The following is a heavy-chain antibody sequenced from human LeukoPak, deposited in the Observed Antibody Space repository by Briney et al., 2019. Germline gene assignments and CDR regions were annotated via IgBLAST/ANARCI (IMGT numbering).Heavy chain of an antibody. CDR2: IIPIFGTA. J-gene: IGHJ4*02. CDR3: AREASGPMGGGVSN. CDR1: GGTFSSYA. V-gene: IGHV1-69*01. Sequence: ASVKVSCXASGGTFSSYAISWVRQARGQGLEWMGGIIPIFGTANYAQKFQGRVTITADESTSTAYMELSSLRSEDTAVYYCAREASGPMGGGVSNWGQGTLVTVSS. D-gene: IGHD3-10*01.